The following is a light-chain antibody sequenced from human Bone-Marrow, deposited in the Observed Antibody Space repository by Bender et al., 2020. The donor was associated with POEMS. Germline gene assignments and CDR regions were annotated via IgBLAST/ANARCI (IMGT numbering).Light chain of an antibody. Sequence: QSALTQPPSASGSPGQSVTISCTGTSSDVGGYNYVSWYQQYPGKAPKLMIYEVSKRPSGVSNRFSGSKAGNTASLTISGLQAEDEADYYCGLYTGSSTLVFGGGTKLTVL. V-gene: IGLV2-23*02. J-gene: IGLJ2*01. CDR3: GLYTGSSTLV. CDR2: EVS. CDR1: SSDVGGYNY.